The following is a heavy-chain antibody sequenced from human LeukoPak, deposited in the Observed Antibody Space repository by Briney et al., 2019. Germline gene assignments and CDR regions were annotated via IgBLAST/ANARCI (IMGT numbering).Heavy chain of an antibody. CDR3: ARTKIAARTLYFDY. J-gene: IGHJ4*02. CDR1: GGSISSYY. Sequence: SETLSLTCTVSGGSISSYYWSWIRQPAGKGLEWIGRIYTSGSTNYKPSLKSRVTMSVDTSKNQFSLKLSSVTAADTAVYYCARTKIAARTLYFDYWGQGTLVTVSS. D-gene: IGHD6-6*01. V-gene: IGHV4-4*07. CDR2: IYTSGST.